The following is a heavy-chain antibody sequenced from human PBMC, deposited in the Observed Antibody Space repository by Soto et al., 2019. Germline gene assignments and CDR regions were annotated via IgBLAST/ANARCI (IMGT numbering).Heavy chain of an antibody. CDR2: INHSGST. J-gene: IGHJ5*02. CDR1: WGCLSGYE. V-gene: IGHV4-34*01. CDR3: AREYCTNGVCYTFWFDP. Sequence: ATLSLTFAVYWGCLSGYEWGWIRPTPGKGLEWIGEINHSGSTNYNPSLKSRVTISVDTSKNQFSLKLSSVTAADTAVYYCAREYCTNGVCYTFWFDPWGQGTLVTVPS. D-gene: IGHD2-8*01.